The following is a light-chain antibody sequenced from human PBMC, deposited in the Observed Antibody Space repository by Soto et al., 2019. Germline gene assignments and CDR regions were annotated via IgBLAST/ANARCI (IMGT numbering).Light chain of an antibody. CDR3: QQYGSSPWT. CDR2: GAS. V-gene: IGKV3-20*01. CDR1: QSVSSSY. J-gene: IGKJ1*01. Sequence: EIVLTQSPGTLSLSPGERATLSCRASQSVSSSYLAWHQQKPGQAPRLLMYGASSRATGIPDRFSGSGSGTDFTLTISRLEPEDFAVYYCQQYGSSPWTFGQGTKVEIK.